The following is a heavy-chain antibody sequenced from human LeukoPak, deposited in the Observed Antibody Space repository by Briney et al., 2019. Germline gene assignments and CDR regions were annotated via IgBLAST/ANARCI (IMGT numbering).Heavy chain of an antibody. D-gene: IGHD5-18*01. J-gene: IGHJ4*02. CDR2: ISPYNGNT. V-gene: IGHV1-18*01. CDR1: GYSFSSYH. CDR3: ARRTNTAMAFDY. Sequence: GASVKVSCKASGYSFSSYHINWVRQAPGQGLEWMGWISPYNGNTNYAQKLQGRVTMTTDTSTTTAYMELRSPISDDTAVYYCARRTNTAMAFDYWGQGTLVTVSS.